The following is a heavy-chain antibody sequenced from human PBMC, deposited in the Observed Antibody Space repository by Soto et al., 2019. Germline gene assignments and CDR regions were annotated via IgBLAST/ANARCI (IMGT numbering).Heavy chain of an antibody. CDR1: GYTFSSYA. CDR3: ARATGDGTFDF. CDR2: INAGYGNT. D-gene: IGHD7-27*01. J-gene: IGHJ4*02. V-gene: IGHV1-3*01. Sequence: ASVKVSCKASGYTFSSYAMHWVRQAPGQRLEWMGGINAGYGNTKSSQKFQDRVTISRDTSVSTAYMELTSLRSEDTAVYYCARATGDGTFDFWGQGTLVTVSS.